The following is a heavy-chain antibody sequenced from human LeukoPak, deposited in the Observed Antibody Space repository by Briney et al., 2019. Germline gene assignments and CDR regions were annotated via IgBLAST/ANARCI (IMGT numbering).Heavy chain of an antibody. CDR2: INTNTGNP. D-gene: IGHD4-23*01. V-gene: IGHV7-4-1*02. Sequence: GASVKVSCKASGYTFTSYAMNWVRQAPGQGLEWMGWINTNTGNPTYAQGFTGRSVFSLDTSVSTAYLQISSLKAEDTAVYYCASLMTTVEFDIWGQGTMVTVSS. J-gene: IGHJ3*02. CDR1: GYTFTSYA. CDR3: ASLMTTVEFDI.